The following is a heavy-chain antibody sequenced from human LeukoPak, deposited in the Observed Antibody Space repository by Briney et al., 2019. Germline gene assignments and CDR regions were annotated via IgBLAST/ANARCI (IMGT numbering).Heavy chain of an antibody. CDR3: AVTMVRGVESDY. V-gene: IGHV1-2*06. D-gene: IGHD3-10*01. CDR2: INPNSGGT. Sequence: ASVTVSCKASGYTFTGYYMHWVRQAPGQGLEWMGRINPNSGGTNYAQKFQGRVTMTRDTSISTAYMELSRLRSDDAAVYYCAVTMVRGVESDYWGQGTLVTVSS. J-gene: IGHJ4*02. CDR1: GYTFTGYY.